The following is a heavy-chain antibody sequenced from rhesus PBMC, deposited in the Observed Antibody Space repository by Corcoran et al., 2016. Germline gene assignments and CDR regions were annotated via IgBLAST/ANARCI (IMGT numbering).Heavy chain of an antibody. CDR2: IAYSGST. CDR1: GYSIRSGYY. D-gene: IGHD6-31*01. J-gene: IGHJ4*01. CDR3: AREGSGWYIDY. V-gene: IGHV4-122*02. Sequence: QVQLQESGPGLVKPSETPSLTCAVPGYSIRSGYYWSWIRQPPGKGLEWVGYIAYSGSTSYNPSLKSRVTISRDTSKNQFSLKLSSVTAADTAVYYCAREGSGWYIDYWGQGVLVTVSS.